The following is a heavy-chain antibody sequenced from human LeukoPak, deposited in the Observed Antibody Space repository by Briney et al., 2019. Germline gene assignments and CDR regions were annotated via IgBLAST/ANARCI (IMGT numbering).Heavy chain of an antibody. CDR1: GDSISTNHW. Sequence: SETLSLTCAVSGDSISTNHWWSWVRQPPGKGLEWIGEVYHSGSTNYNPSLKSRVTMSVDTSKNQFSLKLNSVTAADTAVYYCARENYYGMEVWGQGTTVIVSS. CDR3: ARENYYGMEV. CDR2: VYHSGST. J-gene: IGHJ6*02. V-gene: IGHV4-4*02.